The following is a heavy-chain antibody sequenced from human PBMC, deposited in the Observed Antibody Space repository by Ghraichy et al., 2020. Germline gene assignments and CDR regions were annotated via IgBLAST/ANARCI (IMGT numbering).Heavy chain of an antibody. V-gene: IGHV4-4*02. CDR3: AEVVRGDVWSGYYTGDWFDP. J-gene: IGHJ5*02. Sequence: SETLSLTCAVSGGSISSSNWWSWVRQPPGKGLEWIGEIYHSGSTNYNPSLKSRVTISVDKSKNQFSLKLSSVTAADTAVYYCAEVVRGDVWSGYYTGDWFDPWGQGTLVTVSS. CDR2: IYHSGST. D-gene: IGHD3-3*01. CDR1: GGSISSSNW.